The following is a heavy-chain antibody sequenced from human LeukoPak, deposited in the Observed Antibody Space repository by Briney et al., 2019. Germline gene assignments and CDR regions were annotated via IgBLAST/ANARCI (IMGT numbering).Heavy chain of an antibody. J-gene: IGHJ6*03. CDR3: AKVKGGYCSGGSCYSHYYYMDV. V-gene: IGHV3-30*02. CDR2: IRYDGSNK. CDR1: GFTFSSYG. D-gene: IGHD2-15*01. Sequence: GGSLRLSCAASGFTFSSYGMHWVRQAPGKGLEWVAFIRYDGSNKYYADSVKGRFTISRDNSKNTLYLQMNSLRAEDTAVYYCAKVKGGYCSGGSCYSHYYYMDVWGKGTTVTISS.